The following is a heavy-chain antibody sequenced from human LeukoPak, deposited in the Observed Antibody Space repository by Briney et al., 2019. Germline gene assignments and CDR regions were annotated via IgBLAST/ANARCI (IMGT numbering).Heavy chain of an antibody. D-gene: IGHD4-17*01. CDR3: ARRSDAYGDYEDY. J-gene: IGHJ4*02. Sequence: GESLQISCQGSGYSFTSYWIGWVRQLPGKGLEWMGIIYPGDSDTRYSPSFQGQVTISADKSISTAYLQWSSLKASHTAMYYCARRSDAYGDYEDYWGQGTLVTVSS. CDR2: IYPGDSDT. CDR1: GYSFTSYW. V-gene: IGHV5-51*01.